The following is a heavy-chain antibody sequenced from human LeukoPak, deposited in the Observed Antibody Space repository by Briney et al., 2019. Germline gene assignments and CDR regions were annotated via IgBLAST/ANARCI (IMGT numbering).Heavy chain of an antibody. CDR3: AKDWTDILSGSSADAFDM. J-gene: IGHJ3*02. V-gene: IGHV3-30*18. CDR2: ISYDGSNK. D-gene: IGHD3-9*01. CDR1: GFTFSSYG. Sequence: GRSLRLSCAASGFTFSSYGMHWVRQAPGKGLEWVAVISYDGSNKYYADSVKGRFTISRDNSKNTLYLQMNSLRAEDTAVYYCAKDWTDILSGSSADAFDMWGQGTVVTVSS.